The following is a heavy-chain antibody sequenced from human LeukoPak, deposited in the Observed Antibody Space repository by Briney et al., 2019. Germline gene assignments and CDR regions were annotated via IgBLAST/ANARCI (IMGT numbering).Heavy chain of an antibody. CDR2: INPNSGGT. V-gene: IGHV1-2*02. CDR3: ATGGILTGYYRDPFDY. CDR1: GYTFTGYY. D-gene: IGHD3-9*01. J-gene: IGHJ4*02. Sequence: ASVKVSCKASGYTFTGYYMHWVRQAPGQGLEWMGWINPNSGGTNYAQKFQGRVTMTRDTSISTAYMELSRLRSDDTAVYYCATGGILTGYYRDPFDYWGQGTLVTVSS.